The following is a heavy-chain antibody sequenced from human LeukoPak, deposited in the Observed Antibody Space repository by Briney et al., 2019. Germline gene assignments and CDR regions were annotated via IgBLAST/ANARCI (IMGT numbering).Heavy chain of an antibody. CDR3: ASYPVYQHLGGGAFDI. CDR1: GFTFSSYE. V-gene: IGHV3-48*02. D-gene: IGHD6-13*01. J-gene: IGHJ3*02. CDR2: ISDSNSTI. Sequence: GGSLRLSCAASGFTFSSYEMNWVRQAPGKGLEWVSYISDSNSTIYYADSVKGRFTISRDNSKNTLYLQMNSLRDEDTAVYYCASYPVYQHLGGGAFDIWGQGTMVTVSS.